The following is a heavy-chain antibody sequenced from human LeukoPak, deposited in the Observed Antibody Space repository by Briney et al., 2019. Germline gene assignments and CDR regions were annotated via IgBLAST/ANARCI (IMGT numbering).Heavy chain of an antibody. CDR2: INHSGST. J-gene: IGHJ4*02. V-gene: IGHV4-34*01. D-gene: IGHD1-26*01. Sequence: SETLSLTCAVYGGSFSGYYWSWIRQPPGKGLEWIGEINHSGSTNYNPSLKSRVTISVDTSKNQFSLKLSSVTAADTAVYYCARHVKSEWELLRVPFDYWGQGTLVTVCS. CDR3: ARHVKSEWELLRVPFDY. CDR1: GGSFSGYY.